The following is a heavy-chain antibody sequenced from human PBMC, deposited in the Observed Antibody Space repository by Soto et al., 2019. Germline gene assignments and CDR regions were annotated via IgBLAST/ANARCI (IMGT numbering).Heavy chain of an antibody. Sequence: SQTLCVTWTVSDGSIISSSYYWGWISKPPGKGLEWIGSIYYSGSTYYNPSLKSRGTISVDTSKNEFSLKLSSVTAADTAVYYCARPGHCSGGSCFYFNYWGQGTLVTVSS. CDR3: ARPGHCSGGSCFYFNY. CDR1: DGSIISSSYY. D-gene: IGHD2-15*01. J-gene: IGHJ4*02. CDR2: IYYSGST. V-gene: IGHV4-39*01.